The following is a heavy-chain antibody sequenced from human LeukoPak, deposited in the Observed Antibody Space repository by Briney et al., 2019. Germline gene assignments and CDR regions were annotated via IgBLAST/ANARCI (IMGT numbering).Heavy chain of an antibody. V-gene: IGHV4-39*01. J-gene: IGHJ4*02. CDR3: ARHEAQDFDY. CDR1: GGSISSSNYY. CDR2: IYYSGTT. Sequence: SETLPLTCTVSGGSISSSNYYWGWIRQPPGKGLEWIGSIYYSGTTYYSSSLKSRVIISVDTSKNQFSLKLSSVTATDTAVYYCARHEAQDFDYWGQGTLVTVSP.